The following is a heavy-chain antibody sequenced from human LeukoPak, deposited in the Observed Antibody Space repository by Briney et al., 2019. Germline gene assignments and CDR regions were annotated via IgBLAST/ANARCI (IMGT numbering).Heavy chain of an antibody. CDR1: GGSFNSYV. CDR3: TREGVYSPDPSSYHRDAFDI. Sequence: GASVKVSCKASGGSFNSYVITWVRQAPGQGLEWMGRIIPILDVANFAQKFQGRVTITADKSTNTAHMELSNLRSEDTAVYYCTREGVYSPDPSSYHRDAFDIWGQGTVVTVSS. CDR2: IIPILDVA. J-gene: IGHJ3*02. V-gene: IGHV1-69*04. D-gene: IGHD3-16*02.